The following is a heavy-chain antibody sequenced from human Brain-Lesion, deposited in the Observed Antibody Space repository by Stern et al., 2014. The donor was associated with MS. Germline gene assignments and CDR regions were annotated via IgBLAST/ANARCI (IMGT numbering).Heavy chain of an antibody. J-gene: IGHJ5*02. Sequence: QLQLQESGPGLVKPSQTLSLTCTVSGGSISSGGYYWSWIRQHPGKGLEWIGYIYRDGGTFYNPSLKSRVPLSIETSNLQFYLNLTSVTAADTAVYYCARVRIPAASQYNWFDPWGLGTLVTVSS. V-gene: IGHV4-31*03. CDR1: GGSISSGGYY. CDR2: IYRDGGT. CDR3: ARVRIPAASQYNWFDP. D-gene: IGHD2-2*01.